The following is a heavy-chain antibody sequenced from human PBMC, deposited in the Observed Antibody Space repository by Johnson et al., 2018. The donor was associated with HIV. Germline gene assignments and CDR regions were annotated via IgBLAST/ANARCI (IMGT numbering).Heavy chain of an antibody. CDR2: IKQDGSEK. Sequence: EVQLVESGGGVVQPGRSLRLSCAASGFTFSSYWMSWVRQAPGKGLEWVANIKQDGSEKYYVDSVKGRFIISRDHAKNSLYLQMNSLRAEDTAVYYCARDLPSNHYDSSGYYPDAFDIWGQGTMVTVSS. CDR3: ARDLPSNHYDSSGYYPDAFDI. J-gene: IGHJ3*02. CDR1: GFTFSSYW. V-gene: IGHV3-7*01. D-gene: IGHD3-22*01.